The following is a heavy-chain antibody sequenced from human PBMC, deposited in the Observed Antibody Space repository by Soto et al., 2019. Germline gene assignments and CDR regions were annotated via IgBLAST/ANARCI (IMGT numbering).Heavy chain of an antibody. CDR2: ISYDGSNK. CDR1: GFTFSSYG. Sequence: GGSLRLSCAASGFTFSSYGMHWVRQAPGKGLEWVAVISYDGSNKYYADSVKGRFTISRDNSRNTLYLQMNSLRAEDTAVYYCAKDRYFGSGWQVDYWGQGTLVTVSS. J-gene: IGHJ4*02. D-gene: IGHD6-19*01. V-gene: IGHV3-30*18. CDR3: AKDRYFGSGWQVDY.